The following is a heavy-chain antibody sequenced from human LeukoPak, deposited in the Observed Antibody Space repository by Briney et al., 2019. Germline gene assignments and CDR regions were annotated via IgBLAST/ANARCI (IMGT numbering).Heavy chain of an antibody. CDR3: AKDDGGSYYIYYYYMDV. D-gene: IGHD1-26*01. J-gene: IGHJ6*03. CDR2: ISGSGGRT. V-gene: IGHV3-23*01. CDR1: GFTFSNYG. Sequence: GGSLRLSCAVSGFTFSNYGMSWVRQAPGKGLEWVSAISGSGGRTYHADSVKGRFTISRDNSKNTLYLQMNSLRAEDTAVYYCAKDDGGSYYIYYYYMDVWGKGTTVTISS.